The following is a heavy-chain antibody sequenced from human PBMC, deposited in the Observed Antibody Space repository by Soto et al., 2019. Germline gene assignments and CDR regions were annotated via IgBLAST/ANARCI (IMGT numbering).Heavy chain of an antibody. CDR2: IFHSGST. V-gene: IGHV4-4*02. Sequence: SETLSLTCVVSGDSISTSDWWSWVRQPPGKGLEWVGEIFHSGSTNYNPSLKSRVTISRDNSKSQFSLSLTSVTAADTAVYYCARGSRFCSGSRCYRDLDVWGKGTTVTVSS. CDR3: ARGSRFCSGSRCYRDLDV. D-gene: IGHD2-15*01. J-gene: IGHJ6*04. CDR1: GDSISTSDW.